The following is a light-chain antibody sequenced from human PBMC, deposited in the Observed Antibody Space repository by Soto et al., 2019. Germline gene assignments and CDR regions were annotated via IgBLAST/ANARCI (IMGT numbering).Light chain of an antibody. J-gene: IGLJ2*01. CDR1: SSDVGGYNY. V-gene: IGLV2-14*01. CDR2: GVS. CDR3: SSYTSSSTPMVV. Sequence: QSALTQPASVSGSPGQSITISCTGTSSDVGGYNYVSWYQQHPGKAPKLMIYGVSNRPSGVSNRFSGSKSGNTASLTISGLQAEDEADYYCSSYTSSSTPMVVFGGGTKLTV.